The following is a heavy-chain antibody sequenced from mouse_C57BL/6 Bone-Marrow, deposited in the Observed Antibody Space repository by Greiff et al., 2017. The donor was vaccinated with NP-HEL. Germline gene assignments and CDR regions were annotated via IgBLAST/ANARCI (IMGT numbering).Heavy chain of an antibody. CDR3: ARGAGIYYYGSSYAMDY. J-gene: IGHJ4*01. D-gene: IGHD1-1*01. CDR1: GYSFTGYF. Sequence: VQLQQSGPELVKPGDSVKISCKASGYSFTGYFMNWVMQSHGKSLEWIGRINPYNGDTFYNQKFKGKATLTVDKSSSTAHMELRSLTSEDSAVYYCARGAGIYYYGSSYAMDYWGQGTSVTVSS. V-gene: IGHV1-20*01. CDR2: INPYNGDT.